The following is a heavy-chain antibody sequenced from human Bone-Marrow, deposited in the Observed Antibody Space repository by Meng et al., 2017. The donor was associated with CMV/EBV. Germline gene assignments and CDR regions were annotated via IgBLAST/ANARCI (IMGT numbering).Heavy chain of an antibody. CDR3: ASGYCSSTSCYRAPGYYYYGMDV. Sequence: ASVKVSCKASGYTFTSYDINWVRQATGQGLEWMGWMNPNSGNTGYAQKFQGRVTMTRNTSISTAYMELSSLRSEDTAVYYCASGYCSSTSCYRAPGYYYYGMDVWGQGTTVTVSS. D-gene: IGHD2-2*01. V-gene: IGHV1-8*01. CDR2: MNPNSGNT. CDR1: GYTFTSYD. J-gene: IGHJ6*02.